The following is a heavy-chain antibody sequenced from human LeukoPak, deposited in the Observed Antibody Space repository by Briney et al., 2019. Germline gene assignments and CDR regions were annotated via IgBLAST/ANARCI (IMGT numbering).Heavy chain of an antibody. CDR2: IHSADSNT. CDR3: AGARHGDYRWDY. CDR1: GYSFTNYW. D-gene: IGHD4-17*01. J-gene: IGHJ4*02. V-gene: IGHV5-51*01. Sequence: GESLKISCKDSGYSFTNYWIGWVRQMPGKGLEWMGIIHSADSNTKYSLSFQGQATISADKSISTAYLQWSGLKASDTAMYYCAGARHGDYRWDYWGQGTLVTVSS.